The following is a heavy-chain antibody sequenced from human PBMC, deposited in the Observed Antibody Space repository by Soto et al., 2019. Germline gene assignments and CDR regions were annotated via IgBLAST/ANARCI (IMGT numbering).Heavy chain of an antibody. CDR2: IYTSGST. J-gene: IGHJ4*02. V-gene: IGHV4-4*07. Sequence: QVQLQESGPGLVKPSETLSLTCTVSGGSISSYYWSWIRQPAGKGLEWIGRIYTSGSTNYNPSLKSRVTMSVDTSKNQFSLKLSSVTAADTAVYYCARDTPRHYYGSGSYYGGLGFWGQGTLVTVSS. CDR3: ARDTPRHYYGSGSYYGGLGF. D-gene: IGHD3-10*01. CDR1: GGSISSYY.